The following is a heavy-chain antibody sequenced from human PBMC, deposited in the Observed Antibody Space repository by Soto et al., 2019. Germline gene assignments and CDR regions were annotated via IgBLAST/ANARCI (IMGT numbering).Heavy chain of an antibody. D-gene: IGHD5-12*01. CDR1: GYTFTSYY. J-gene: IGHJ4*02. Sequence: ASVKVSCKASGYTFTSYYMHWVRQAPGQGLEWMGIINPSGGSTSYAQKFQGRVTMTRDTSTSTVYMELSSLRSEDTAVFYCARVRSGYDESGMIDYWGEGTLVTVAS. CDR2: INPSGGST. CDR3: ARVRSGYDESGMIDY. V-gene: IGHV1-46*03.